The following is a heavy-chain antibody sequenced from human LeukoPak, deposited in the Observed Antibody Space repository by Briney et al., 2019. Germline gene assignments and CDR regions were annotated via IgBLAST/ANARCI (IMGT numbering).Heavy chain of an antibody. V-gene: IGHV3-23*01. CDR2: ISGSGGST. CDR3: VRDGDVYNFDH. CDR1: GFTFSSYA. J-gene: IGHJ4*02. Sequence: GGSLRLSCAASGFTFSSYAMSWVRQAPGKGLEWVSAISGSGGSTYYADSVKGRFTISRDNAKNTLYLQMTSLRVEDTAIYYCVRDGDVYNFDHWGQGTLVTVSS. D-gene: IGHD5-24*01.